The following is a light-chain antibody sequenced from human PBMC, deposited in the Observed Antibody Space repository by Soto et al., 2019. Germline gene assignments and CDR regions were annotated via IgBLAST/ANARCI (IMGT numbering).Light chain of an antibody. J-gene: IGLJ3*02. Sequence: QSALTQPASVSVSPGQSITLACTGTTRDVGSYNLASWYQQRPGEAPNLIISEVRNRPSGISYRFTGSKSGNRASLTISGLQAEDEADYYCSLYTTTSTLVFGGGTKLTVL. CDR1: TRDVGSYNL. CDR3: SLYTTTSTLV. CDR2: EVR. V-gene: IGLV2-14*01.